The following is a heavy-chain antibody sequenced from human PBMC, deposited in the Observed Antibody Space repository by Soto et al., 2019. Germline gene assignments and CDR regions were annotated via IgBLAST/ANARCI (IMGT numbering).Heavy chain of an antibody. Sequence: VGSLRLSCAASGFTFSSYAMSWVRQAPGRGLEWVSIISGNGGSTYYAASVKGRFTISRDNTKNTLYLQMDSLTAEDTAVYYCAKGSEFSNSYTLDFDFWGQGALVTVSS. D-gene: IGHD6-6*01. V-gene: IGHV3-23*01. CDR1: GFTFSSYA. CDR2: ISGNGGST. CDR3: AKGSEFSNSYTLDFDF. J-gene: IGHJ4*02.